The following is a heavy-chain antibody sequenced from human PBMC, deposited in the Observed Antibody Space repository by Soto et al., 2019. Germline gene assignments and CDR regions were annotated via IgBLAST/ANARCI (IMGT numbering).Heavy chain of an antibody. CDR3: ARDPSNFPYNWFDP. Sequence: GASVKVSCKASGYTSTSYAMHWVRQAPGQRLEWMGWINAGNGNTKYSQKFQGRVNITRDTSASTAYMELSSLRSEDTAVYYRARDPSNFPYNWFDPWGQGTLVTVSS. D-gene: IGHD4-4*01. CDR1: GYTSTSYA. V-gene: IGHV1-3*01. CDR2: INAGNGNT. J-gene: IGHJ5*02.